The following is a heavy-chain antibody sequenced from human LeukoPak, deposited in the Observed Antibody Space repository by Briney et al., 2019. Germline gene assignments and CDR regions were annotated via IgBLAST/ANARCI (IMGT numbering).Heavy chain of an antibody. J-gene: IGHJ5*02. V-gene: IGHV4-39*06. Sequence: KPSETLSLTCSVSGGSISSSSYSSGWVRQPPGKGLEWIGNIFYSGRTYYSPSLKSRVTISLDASRNQFALKPNSVTAADTAVYYCARGRTYYYDTPPFDPWGQGTLVTVSS. CDR3: ARGRTYYYDTPPFDP. CDR2: IFYSGRT. CDR1: GGSISSSSYS. D-gene: IGHD3-22*01.